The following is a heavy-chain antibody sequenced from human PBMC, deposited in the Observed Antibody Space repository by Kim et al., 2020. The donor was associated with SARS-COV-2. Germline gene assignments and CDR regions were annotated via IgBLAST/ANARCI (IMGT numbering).Heavy chain of an antibody. CDR3: ARHRYSSSHIDY. D-gene: IGHD6-6*01. J-gene: IGHJ4*02. CDR2: IYYSGST. CDR1: GGSISSSSYY. Sequence: SETLSLTCIVSGGSISSSSYYGGWIRQPPGKGLEWIGSIYYSGSTYYNPSLKSRVTISVDTSKNQFSLKLSSVTAADTAVYYCARHRYSSSHIDYWGQGTLVTVSS. V-gene: IGHV4-39*01.